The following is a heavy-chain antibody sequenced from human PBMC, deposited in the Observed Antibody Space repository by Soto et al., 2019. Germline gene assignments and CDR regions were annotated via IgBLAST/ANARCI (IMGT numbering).Heavy chain of an antibody. J-gene: IGHJ4*02. Sequence: SETLSLTCAVYGGSFSGYYLSWIRQPPGKGLEWIGEINHSGSTNYNPSLKSRVTISVDTSKNQFSLKLSSVTAADTAVYYCAREGVYDSSGYNYYFDYWGQGTLVTVSS. CDR3: AREGVYDSSGYNYYFDY. V-gene: IGHV4-34*01. CDR1: GGSFSGYY. CDR2: INHSGST. D-gene: IGHD3-22*01.